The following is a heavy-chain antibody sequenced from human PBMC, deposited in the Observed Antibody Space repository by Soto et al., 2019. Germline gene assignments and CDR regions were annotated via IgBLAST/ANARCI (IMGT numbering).Heavy chain of an antibody. CDR3: ARDPFGSYLDY. CDR1: GFTFSSYG. Sequence: PGGSLRLSCAASGFTFSSYGMHWVRQAPGKGLEWVAVIWYDGSNKYYADSVKGRFTISRDNSKNTLYLQMNSLRAEDTAVYYCARDPFGSYLDYWGQGTLVTVSS. V-gene: IGHV3-33*01. J-gene: IGHJ4*02. CDR2: IWYDGSNK. D-gene: IGHD5-18*01.